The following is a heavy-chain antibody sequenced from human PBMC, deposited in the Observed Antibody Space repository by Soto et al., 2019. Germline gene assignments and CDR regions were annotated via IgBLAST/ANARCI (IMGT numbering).Heavy chain of an antibody. CDR1: GFVFSTYA. V-gene: IGHV3-30*04. J-gene: IGHJ4*02. D-gene: IGHD2-8*01. CDR2: ISYDGRNT. CDR3: ARNGPPDC. Sequence: LRLSCAASGFVFSTYAMYWVRQAPGKGLEWVAVISYDGRNTYYADSVKGRFTISRDDSKNTLYLQMNGLRADDTAVYYCARNGPPDCWGQGTLVTVSS.